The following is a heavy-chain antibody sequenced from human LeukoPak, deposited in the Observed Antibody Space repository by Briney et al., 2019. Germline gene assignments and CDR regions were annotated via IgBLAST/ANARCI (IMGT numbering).Heavy chain of an antibody. CDR1: GFNLSSFS. Sequence: GGSLRLSCAASGFNLSSFSMTWVRQAPGKGLEWISYLSSSGTTTYYADSVKGRFTISRDTAKNSLDLQMNSLRAEDTAFYYCARESGSGSYSDYWGQGTLVTVSS. J-gene: IGHJ4*02. V-gene: IGHV3-48*04. D-gene: IGHD1-26*01. CDR2: LSSSGTTT. CDR3: ARESGSGSYSDY.